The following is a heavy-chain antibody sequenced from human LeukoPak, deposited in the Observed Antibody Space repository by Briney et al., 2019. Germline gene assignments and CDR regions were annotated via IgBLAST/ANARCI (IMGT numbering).Heavy chain of an antibody. J-gene: IGHJ6*02. CDR2: IIPALNIT. CDR3: ARDQGLTAPPPYGLDV. Sequence: GSSVKVSCKTSGGTFSSSAITWVRQAPGQGLEWMGRIIPALNITSYAQKFQGRVTITADTSTSTAYMGLSSLRSEETAVYYCARDQGLTAPPPYGLDVWGQGTTVTVSS. CDR1: GGTFSSSA. V-gene: IGHV1-69*04. D-gene: IGHD5-18*01.